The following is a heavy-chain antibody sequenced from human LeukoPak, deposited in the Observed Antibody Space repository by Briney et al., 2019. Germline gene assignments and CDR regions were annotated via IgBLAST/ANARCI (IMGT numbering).Heavy chain of an antibody. Sequence: GGSLRLSCAASGFTFTNYAMTWVRQAPGKGLEWVSSISASGVMTYYADSVKGRFTISRDNSKNTLYLQMNSLRAEDTAVYYCAKDRLEYSSSLDYWGQGTLVTVSS. D-gene: IGHD6-6*01. CDR1: GFTFTNYA. CDR3: AKDRLEYSSSLDY. J-gene: IGHJ4*02. V-gene: IGHV3-23*01. CDR2: ISASGVMT.